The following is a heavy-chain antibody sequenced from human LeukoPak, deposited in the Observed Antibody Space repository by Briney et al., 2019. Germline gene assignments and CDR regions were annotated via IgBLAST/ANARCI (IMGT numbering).Heavy chain of an antibody. V-gene: IGHV3-48*01. J-gene: IGHJ4*02. D-gene: IGHD3-22*01. CDR1: GFSFSSYS. CDR2: SSSSSGII. Sequence: GGSLRLSCAASGFSFSSYSMNWVRQAPGKGLEWVSYSSSSSGIIYYADSVKGRFTISRDNSKNTFRLQMNSLRAEDTAVYYCARRAGDYSHPYDYWGQGTLVTVSS. CDR3: ARRAGDYSHPYDY.